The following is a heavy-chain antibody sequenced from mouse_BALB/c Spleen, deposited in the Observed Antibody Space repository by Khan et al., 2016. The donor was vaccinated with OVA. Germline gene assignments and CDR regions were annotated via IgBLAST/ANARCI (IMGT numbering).Heavy chain of an antibody. CDR2: IWAGGST. CDR3: ARAFYYGAWFAY. CDR1: GFSLTNYG. D-gene: IGHD1-1*01. J-gene: IGHJ3*01. V-gene: IGHV2-9*02. Sequence: QVQLKESGPGLVAPSQTLSITCTVSGFSLTNYGVHWVRQPPGKGLEWLGVIWAGGSTNHNSALMSRLSISKDDSKSQVFLTMNSLQTDETAIYYCARAFYYGAWFAYWGQGTLVTVSA.